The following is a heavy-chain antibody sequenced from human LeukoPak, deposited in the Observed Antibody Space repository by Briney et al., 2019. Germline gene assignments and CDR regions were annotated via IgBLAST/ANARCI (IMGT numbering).Heavy chain of an antibody. J-gene: IGHJ5*02. V-gene: IGHV3-30*01. CDR1: GFTFSSYA. CDR2: ISYDGSNK. D-gene: IGHD2-15*01. Sequence: DPGGSLRLSCAASGFTFSSYAMHWVRQAPGKGLEWVAVISYDGSNKYYADSVKGRFTISRDNSKNRLYLQMNSLRAEDTAVYYCARDKVEEGWFDPWGQGTLVTVSS. CDR3: ARDKVEEGWFDP.